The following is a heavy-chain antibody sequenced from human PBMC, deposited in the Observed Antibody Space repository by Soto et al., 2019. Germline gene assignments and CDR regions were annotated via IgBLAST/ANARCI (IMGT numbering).Heavy chain of an antibody. D-gene: IGHD2-8*01. J-gene: IGHJ4*02. Sequence: SETLSLTCAVYGGSFSGYYWSWIRQPPGKGLEWIGEINHSGSTNYNPSLKSRVTISVDTSKNQFSLKLSSVTAADTAVYYCAREGKQTNDYWGQGTLVTVSS. CDR2: INHSGST. V-gene: IGHV4-34*01. CDR3: AREGKQTNDY. CDR1: GGSFSGYY.